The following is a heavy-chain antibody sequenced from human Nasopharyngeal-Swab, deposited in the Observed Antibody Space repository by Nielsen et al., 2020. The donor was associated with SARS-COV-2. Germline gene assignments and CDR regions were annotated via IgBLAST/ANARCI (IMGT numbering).Heavy chain of an antibody. CDR1: GFTFSSYA. Sequence: GESLKISCAASGFTFSSYAMSWVRQAPGKGLEWVSGISDSGGSKYYADSVKGRFTISRDNSKNTLYLQMNSLTAEDTAVYYCAKAQSPPWSQAPYYFDYWGQGTLVTVSS. V-gene: IGHV3-23*01. D-gene: IGHD2-8*01. J-gene: IGHJ4*02. CDR3: AKAQSPPWSQAPYYFDY. CDR2: ISDSGGSK.